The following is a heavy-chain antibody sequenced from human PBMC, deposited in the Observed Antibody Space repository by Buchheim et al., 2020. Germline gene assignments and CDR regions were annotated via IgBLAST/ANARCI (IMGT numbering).Heavy chain of an antibody. J-gene: IGHJ4*02. Sequence: QVQLVESGGGVVQPGRSLRLSCAASGFTFSSYGMHWVRQAPGKGLEWVAVISYDGSNKYYADSVKGRFTISTDNSKNTLYLQMNSLRAEDTAVYYCAKDWSLYSSSSNYWGQGTL. CDR3: AKDWSLYSSSSNY. D-gene: IGHD6-6*01. V-gene: IGHV3-30*18. CDR1: GFTFSSYG. CDR2: ISYDGSNK.